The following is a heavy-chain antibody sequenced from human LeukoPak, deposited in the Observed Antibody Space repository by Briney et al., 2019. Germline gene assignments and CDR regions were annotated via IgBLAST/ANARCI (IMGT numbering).Heavy chain of an antibody. D-gene: IGHD3-22*01. CDR3: ARDRGWRSSGYYLYHFDY. CDR1: GSTFTDYF. CDR2: IKHNGGEK. Sequence: GGSLRLSCVASGSTFTDYFMSWVRQAPGKGLEWVASIKHNGGEKYYVDSVKGRFTISRDNAKNSLYLEMSSLRVEDTAVYYCARDRGWRSSGYYLYHFDYWGQGTLVTFAS. J-gene: IGHJ4*02. V-gene: IGHV3-7*01.